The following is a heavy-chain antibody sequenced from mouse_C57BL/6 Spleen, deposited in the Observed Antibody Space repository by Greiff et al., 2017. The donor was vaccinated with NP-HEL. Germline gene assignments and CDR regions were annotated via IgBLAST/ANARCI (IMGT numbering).Heavy chain of an antibody. Sequence: EVKLMESGGGLVKPGGSLKLSCAASGFTFSSYAMSWVRQTPEKRLEWVATISDGGSYTYYPDNVKGRFTISRDNAKNNLYLQMSHLKSEDTAMYCCDRDRGYYYGCSYGYFGGWGNGTNVTV. J-gene: IGHJ1*03. CDR3: DRDRGYYYGCSYGYFGG. CDR1: GFTFSSYA. CDR2: ISDGGSYT. D-gene: IGHD1-1*01. V-gene: IGHV5-4*01.